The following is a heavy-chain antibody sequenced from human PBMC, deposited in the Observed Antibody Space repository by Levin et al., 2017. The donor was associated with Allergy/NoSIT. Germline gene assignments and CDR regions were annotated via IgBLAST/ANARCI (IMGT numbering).Heavy chain of an antibody. CDR3: ARTDYGEIPFGYFDL. CDR1: GFSLSNARMG. J-gene: IGHJ2*01. Sequence: ASGPTLVKPTETLTLTCTVSGFSLSNARMGVSWIRQPPGKALEWLAHIFLHDEKSYRTSLKSRLTISRDTSKRQVVLTMTNMDPVDTGTYYCARTDYGEIPFGYFDLWGRGTLVTVSS. V-gene: IGHV2-26*01. CDR2: IFLHDEK. D-gene: IGHD4-17*01.